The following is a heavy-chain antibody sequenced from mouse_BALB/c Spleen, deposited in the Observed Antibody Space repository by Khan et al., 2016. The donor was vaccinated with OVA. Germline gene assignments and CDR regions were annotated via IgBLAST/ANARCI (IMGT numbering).Heavy chain of an antibody. CDR1: GYTFTNYW. Sequence: QVQLQQSGAELAKPGASVKMSCKASGYTFTNYWMHWVKQRPGQGLEWIGYIDPTTGYTEYTQKFKDKATLTADKSSSTAYMQLSSLTSVDSAVYYSTRHGSSYTWFGNWGQGTLVTVSA. V-gene: IGHV1-7*01. CDR3: TRHGSSYTWFGN. CDR2: IDPTTGYT. J-gene: IGHJ3*01. D-gene: IGHD1-1*01.